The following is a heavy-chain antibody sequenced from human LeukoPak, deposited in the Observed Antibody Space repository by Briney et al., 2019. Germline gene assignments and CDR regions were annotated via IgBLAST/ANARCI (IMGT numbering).Heavy chain of an antibody. V-gene: IGHV3-7*01. CDR1: GFTFTTYW. Sequence: GGSLRLSCAASGFTFTTYWMTWVRQAPGKGLEWVANIRQGGSEKDYVDSVKGRFTISRDNARNSLYLQMNSLRAEDTAVCYCARGGLMMDVWGKGTTVTVSS. D-gene: IGHD2-8*01. CDR2: IRQGGSEK. CDR3: ARGGLMMDV. J-gene: IGHJ6*04.